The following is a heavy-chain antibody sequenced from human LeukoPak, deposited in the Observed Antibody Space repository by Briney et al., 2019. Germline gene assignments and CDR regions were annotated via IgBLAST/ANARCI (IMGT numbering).Heavy chain of an antibody. J-gene: IGHJ4*02. V-gene: IGHV1-2*02. CDR1: GYTFTGYY. CDR3: ARDIYSYGYGSFY. D-gene: IGHD5-18*01. Sequence: GASVKVSCKASGYTFTGYYMHWVRQAPGQGLEWMGWINPNSGGTNYAQKFQGRVTMTRDTSISTAYMELSRLRSDDTAVYYCARDIYSYGYGSFYWGQGTLVTVSS. CDR2: INPNSGGT.